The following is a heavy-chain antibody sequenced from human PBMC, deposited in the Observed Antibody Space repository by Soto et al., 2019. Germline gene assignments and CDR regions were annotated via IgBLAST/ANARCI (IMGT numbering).Heavy chain of an antibody. D-gene: IGHD3-22*01. CDR1: VGSFSNDY. V-gene: IGHV4-59*01. Sequence: PSETLSVTCFISVGSFSNDYWTWIRQSPGKGLEWIGYIFHSGITDYNPSVKSQVTISIDKSRNLFSLNLTSVTAADTAVYYCARDRYFYDSRGYYRTLDSWGQGTLVTVSS. J-gene: IGHJ5*01. CDR2: IFHSGIT. CDR3: ARDRYFYDSRGYYRTLDS.